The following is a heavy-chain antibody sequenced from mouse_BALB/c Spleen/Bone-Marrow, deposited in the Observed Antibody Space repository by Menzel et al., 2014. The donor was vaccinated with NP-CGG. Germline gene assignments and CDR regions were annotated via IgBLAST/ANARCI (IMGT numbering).Heavy chain of an antibody. V-gene: IGHV5-12-1*01. CDR3: ARQILRGFGY. CDR2: ISSGGGST. CDR1: GFAFSSYD. D-gene: IGHD1-1*01. Sequence: EVHLVESGGGLVKPVGSLKLSCAASGFAFSSYDMSWVRQTPEKRLEWVAYISSGGGSTYYADTAKGRFTISRDNAKNTLYLQMSSLKSEDTAMYYCARQILRGFGYWGQGTPVTVSA. J-gene: IGHJ3*02.